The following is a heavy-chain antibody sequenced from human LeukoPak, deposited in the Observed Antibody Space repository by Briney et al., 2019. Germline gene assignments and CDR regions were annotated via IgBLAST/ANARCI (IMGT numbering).Heavy chain of an antibody. D-gene: IGHD3-9*01. Sequence: PGGSLRLSCAASGFTFSSYSMNWVRQAPGKGLEWVSYISSSSSTIYYADSVKGRFTISRDNAKNSLYLQMNSLRAEDTAVYYCAKNQDRNPSLDCDWLLYFDYWGQGTLVTVSS. CDR3: AKNQDRNPSLDCDWLLYFDY. CDR2: ISSSSSTI. J-gene: IGHJ4*02. CDR1: GFTFSSYS. V-gene: IGHV3-48*04.